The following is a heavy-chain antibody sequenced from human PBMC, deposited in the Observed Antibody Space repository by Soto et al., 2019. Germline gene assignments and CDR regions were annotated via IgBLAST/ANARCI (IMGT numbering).Heavy chain of an antibody. Sequence: QVQVVQSGSELKKPGASVKVSCKAQGYIFTKYGIGWVRQAPGHGLEWMGLINVYNGDRKVAQKFQDRVSMTTDTATDTAYMGLKSLRSGDTAVYYCARLQLGGDRMLNWFDPWGQGTLVTVSS. CDR3: ARLQLGGDRMLNWFDP. D-gene: IGHD2-21*02. CDR2: INVYNGDR. CDR1: GYIFTKYG. V-gene: IGHV1-18*01. J-gene: IGHJ5*02.